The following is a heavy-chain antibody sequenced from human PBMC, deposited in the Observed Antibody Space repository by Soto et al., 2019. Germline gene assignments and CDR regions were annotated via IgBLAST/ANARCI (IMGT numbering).Heavy chain of an antibody. CDR3: ARAEYSGWHRHFDY. CDR1: GGSISSYY. CDR2: IYYSGST. D-gene: IGHD6-19*01. Sequence: SETLSLTCTVSGGSISSYYWSWIRQPPGKGLEWIGYIYYSGSTNYNPSLKSRVTISVDTSKNQFSLKLSSVTAADTAVYYCARAEYSGWHRHFDYWGQGTLVTVSS. J-gene: IGHJ4*02. V-gene: IGHV4-59*01.